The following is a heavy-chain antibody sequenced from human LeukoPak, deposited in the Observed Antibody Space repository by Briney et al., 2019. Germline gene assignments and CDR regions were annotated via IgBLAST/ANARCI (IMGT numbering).Heavy chain of an antibody. CDR2: INHSGST. J-gene: IGHJ5*02. D-gene: IGHD3-22*01. V-gene: IGHV4-34*01. CDR1: GGSFSGYY. Sequence: KSSETLSLTCAVYGGSFSGYYWSWIRQPPGKGLEWIGEINHSGSTNYNPSLKSRVTIPVDTSKNQFSLKLSSVTAADTAVYYCARGQKKYYYDSSVLTGLLNWFDPWGQGTLVTVSS. CDR3: ARGQKKYYYDSSVLTGLLNWFDP.